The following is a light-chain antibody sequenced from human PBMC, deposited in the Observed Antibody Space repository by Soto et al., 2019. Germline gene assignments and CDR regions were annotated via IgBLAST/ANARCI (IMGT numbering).Light chain of an antibody. J-gene: IGKJ5*01. V-gene: IGKV3-15*01. CDR3: QQRNSWPPIT. Sequence: EIEMTQSPATLSLAPGERVTLSCRASESVSTNLAWYQQKAGQAPRLLIYGASTRATGIPARFSGSGSGTEFTLTISSLQSEDFALYYCQQRNSWPPITFGQGTRLEIK. CDR1: ESVSTN. CDR2: GAS.